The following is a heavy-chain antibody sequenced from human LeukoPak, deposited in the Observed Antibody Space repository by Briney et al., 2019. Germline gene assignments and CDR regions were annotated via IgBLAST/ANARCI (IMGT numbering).Heavy chain of an antibody. CDR2: ISSSSGII. D-gene: IGHD1/OR15-1a*01. V-gene: IGHV3-48*04. CDR3: ATDFNKAFAP. Sequence: GGSLRLSCAASGFTFSNYNMNWVRQAPGKGLEWVSYISSSSGIIYYADSVKGRFTISRDNAKNSLYLQMDSLRVEDTAVHSCATDFNKAFAPWGQGTLVTVSS. CDR1: GFTFSNYN. J-gene: IGHJ5*02.